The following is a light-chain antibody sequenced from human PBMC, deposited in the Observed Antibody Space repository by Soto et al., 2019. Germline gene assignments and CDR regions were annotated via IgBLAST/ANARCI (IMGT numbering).Light chain of an antibody. CDR3: QKYYSAPLT. V-gene: IGKV1-27*01. J-gene: IGKJ4*01. Sequence: DIQMTQSPASLSAALGDRFAITFGASQGINNYLAWYQQKPGKVPKVLIYGASTLQSGVPSRFSGSGSGTDFTLTISSLQPEDVATYYCQKYYSAPLTFGGGTKVDI. CDR2: GAS. CDR1: QGINNY.